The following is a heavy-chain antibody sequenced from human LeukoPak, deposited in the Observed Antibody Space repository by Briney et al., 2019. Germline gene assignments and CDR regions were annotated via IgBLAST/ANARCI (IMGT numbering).Heavy chain of an antibody. CDR3: VWGSRYFDY. Sequence: ASVKVSCKASGYTFTNYYIHWVRQAPGQGLEWMGIINPSGGSTSYAQKFQGRVTMTRDTSTSTVYMELSSLRSEDTDVYYGVWGSRYFDYGGQEPLLTVS. CDR2: INPSGGST. CDR1: GYTFTNYY. V-gene: IGHV1-46*01. D-gene: IGHD3-16*01. J-gene: IGHJ4*02.